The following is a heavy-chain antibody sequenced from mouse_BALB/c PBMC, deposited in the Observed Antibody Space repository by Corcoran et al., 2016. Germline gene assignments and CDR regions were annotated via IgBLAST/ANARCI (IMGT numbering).Heavy chain of an antibody. J-gene: IGHJ4*01. CDR1: GYTFTNYG. CDR3: ASEPYAMDY. Sequence: QRQVVQSGAALKKPGETVKISCKASGYTFTNYGMNWVKQAPGKGLKGMGWIHNYTGEPTYADDFKGRFAFSLETSASTAYLQINNLKNEDTATYFCASEPYAMDYWGQGTSVTVSS. V-gene: IGHV9-3-1*01. CDR2: IHNYTGEP.